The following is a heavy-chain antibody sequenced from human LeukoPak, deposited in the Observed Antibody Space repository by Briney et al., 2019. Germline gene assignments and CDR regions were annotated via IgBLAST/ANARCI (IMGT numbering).Heavy chain of an antibody. CDR2: IWYDGSNK. J-gene: IGHJ6*02. D-gene: IGHD2-21*02. CDR3: ARDGPVVTTFYYYGMDV. V-gene: IGHV3-33*01. CDR1: GFTFSSYG. Sequence: GGSLRLSCAASGFTFSSYGMHWVRQAPGKGLEWVAVIWYDGSNKYYADSVKGRFTISRDNSKNTLYLQMNSLRAEDTAVYYCARDGPVVTTFYYYGMDVWGQGTTVTVSS.